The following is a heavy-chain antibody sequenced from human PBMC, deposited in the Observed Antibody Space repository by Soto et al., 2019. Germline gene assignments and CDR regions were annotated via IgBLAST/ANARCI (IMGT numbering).Heavy chain of an antibody. CDR1: GFTFSSYW. J-gene: IGHJ4*02. V-gene: IGHV3-7*05. CDR3: ARDWYCSSTSCLFDY. CDR2: IKQDGSEK. D-gene: IGHD2-2*01. Sequence: GGSLRLSCAASGFTFSSYWMSWVRQAPGKGLEWVANIKQDGSEKYYVDSVKGRFTISRDNAKNSLYLQMNSLRAEDTAVYYCARDWYCSSTSCLFDYWGQGTLVTVSS.